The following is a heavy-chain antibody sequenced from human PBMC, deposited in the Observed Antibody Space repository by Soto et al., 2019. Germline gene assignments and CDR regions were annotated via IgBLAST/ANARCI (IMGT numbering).Heavy chain of an antibody. CDR2: INPSGEHT. D-gene: IGHD2-15*01. V-gene: IGHV1-46*02. CDR3: ARISCKGGSCYFDFDH. J-gene: IGHJ4*02. CDR1: GYSFKDHY. Sequence: QVQLVQSGAEVKQPGTSVKVSCQASGYSFKDHYMHWVRQAPGQGLEWVGIINPSGEHTNYAQQFRGRVAMTRDTSTSTAYMELRSLRSEDTAVYFCARISCKGGSCYFDFDHWGQGTLVTVSS.